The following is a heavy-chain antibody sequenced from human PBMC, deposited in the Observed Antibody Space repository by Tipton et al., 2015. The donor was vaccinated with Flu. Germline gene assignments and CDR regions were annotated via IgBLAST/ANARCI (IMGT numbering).Heavy chain of an antibody. D-gene: IGHD3-9*01. J-gene: IGHJ6*02. CDR1: GFSFSTYG. V-gene: IGHV3-48*04. CDR3: TRDRTNVLRYFEAGMDV. CDR2: ISSSGVPV. Sequence: SLRLSCAASGFSFSTYGMHWVRQAPGKGLEWVSFISSSGVPVYYADSVKVRFTISRDSAKNSLYLQMNSLRTEDTAVYYCTRDRTNVLRYFEAGMDVWGQGTTVTVSS.